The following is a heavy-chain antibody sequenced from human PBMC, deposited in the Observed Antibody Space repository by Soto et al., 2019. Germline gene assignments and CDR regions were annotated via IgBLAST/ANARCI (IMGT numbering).Heavy chain of an antibody. D-gene: IGHD2-2*01. Sequence: QVQLVESGGGVVQPGRSLRLSCRASGFMFSAYDMHWVRQAPGKGLEWVAVSRYDGSTKYYEDSVRGRFIISRDNSKNTMYADMSSLEVEDTAVYYCAKDVGSSSRHALHVWGQGTKVIVSS. J-gene: IGHJ3*01. CDR1: GFMFSAYD. V-gene: IGHV3-33*06. CDR2: SRYDGSTK. CDR3: AKDVGSSSRHALHV.